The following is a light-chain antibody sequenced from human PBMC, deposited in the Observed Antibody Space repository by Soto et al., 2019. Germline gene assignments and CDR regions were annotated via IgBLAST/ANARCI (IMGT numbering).Light chain of an antibody. V-gene: IGLV2-14*01. CDR2: EVN. CDR1: SSDVGSYNY. Sequence: QSALTQPASVSGSPGQSITISCTGTSSDVGSYNYVSWYQQHPVEAPKLLIYEVNKRPSGVSHRFSGSKSGNTASLTISGLQAEDEADYYCSSHTTSSTWVFGGGTTLTVL. J-gene: IGLJ3*02. CDR3: SSHTTSSTWV.